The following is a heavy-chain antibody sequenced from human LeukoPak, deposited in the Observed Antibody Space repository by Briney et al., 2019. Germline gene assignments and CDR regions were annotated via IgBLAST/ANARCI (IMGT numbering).Heavy chain of an antibody. J-gene: IGHJ4*02. CDR3: ARDGSRRDGYNLGY. V-gene: IGHV3-74*01. D-gene: IGHD5-24*01. CDR2: INGDETSR. Sequence: GGSLRLSCTASGFTFRDYWMHWIRQTPREGLVWVSRINGDETSRAYADSVEGRFTISRDNAKNTLYLQIDSLRAEDTAVYYCARDGSRRDGYNLGYWGQGTLVTVSS. CDR1: GFTFRDYW.